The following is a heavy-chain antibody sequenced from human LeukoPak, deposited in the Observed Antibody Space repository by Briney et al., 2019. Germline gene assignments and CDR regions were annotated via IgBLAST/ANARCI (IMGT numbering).Heavy chain of an antibody. Sequence: SETLSLTCTVSGGSISSYYWSWIRQPPGKGLEWIGYIYYSGSTNYNPSLKSRVTISVDTSKSQFSLKLSSVTAADTAVYYCARVRHTSYYYYGMDVWGQGATVTVSS. J-gene: IGHJ6*02. CDR3: ARVRHTSYYYYGMDV. CDR1: GGSISSYY. V-gene: IGHV4-59*01. CDR2: IYYSGST.